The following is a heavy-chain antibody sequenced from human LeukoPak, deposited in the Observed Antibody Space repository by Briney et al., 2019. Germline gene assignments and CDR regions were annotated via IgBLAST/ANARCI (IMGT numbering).Heavy chain of an antibody. J-gene: IGHJ4*02. CDR1: GYTFTSYG. D-gene: IGHD1-1*01. V-gene: IGHV1-2*02. CDR3: AINKAGSSADY. Sequence: ASVKVSCKASGYTFTSYGISWVRQAPGQGLEWMGWIHCNSGVPNYAQRFQGRFTMTRDTSISTGYMELSRLKSDDTAVFYCAINKAGSSADYWGQGTLVTVST. CDR2: IHCNSGVP.